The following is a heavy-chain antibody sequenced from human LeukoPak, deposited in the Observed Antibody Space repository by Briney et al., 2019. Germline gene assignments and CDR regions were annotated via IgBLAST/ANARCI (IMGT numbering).Heavy chain of an antibody. CDR1: GFTFSSYW. D-gene: IGHD6-13*01. J-gene: IGHJ4*02. Sequence: GGSLRLSCAASGFTFSSYWMSWVRQAPGKGLEWVANIKQDGSEKYYVDSVKGRFTISRDNAKNSLYLQMNSLRAEDTAVYYCARERRLSSRLFDYWGQGTLVTVSS. CDR2: IKQDGSEK. CDR3: ARERRLSSRLFDY. V-gene: IGHV3-7*03.